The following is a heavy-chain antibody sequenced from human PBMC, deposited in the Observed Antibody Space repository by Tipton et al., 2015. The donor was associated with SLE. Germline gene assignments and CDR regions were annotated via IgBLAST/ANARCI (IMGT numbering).Heavy chain of an antibody. CDR2: ISGSGGST. V-gene: IGHV3-23*01. Sequence: GSLRLSCAASGFTFSSYATSWVRQAPGKGLEWVSAISGSGGSTYYADSVKGRFTISRDNSKNTLYLQMNSLRAEDTAVYYCAKDVIAAAGTWYFDYWGQGTLVTVSS. CDR3: AKDVIAAAGTWYFDY. D-gene: IGHD6-13*01. J-gene: IGHJ4*02. CDR1: GFTFSSYA.